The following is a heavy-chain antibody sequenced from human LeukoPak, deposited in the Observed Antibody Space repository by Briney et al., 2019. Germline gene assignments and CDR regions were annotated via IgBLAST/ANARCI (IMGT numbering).Heavy chain of an antibody. CDR3: ARDSTRGPNNWFDP. D-gene: IGHD1-1*01. V-gene: IGHV4-59*01. J-gene: IGHJ5*02. CDR2: IYYSGST. Sequence: SETLSLTCTVSGGSISNYYWSWIRQPPGKGLEWIGYIYYSGSTNYNPSLKSRVTISVDTSKNQFSLKLSSVTAADTAVFYCARDSTRGPNNWFDPWGQGTLVTVSS. CDR1: GGSISNYY.